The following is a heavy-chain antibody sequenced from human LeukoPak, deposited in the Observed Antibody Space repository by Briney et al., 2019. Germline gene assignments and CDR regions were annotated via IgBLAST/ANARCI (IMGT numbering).Heavy chain of an antibody. CDR2: IKRKGDDGTI. V-gene: IGHV3-15*01. Sequence: PGGSLRLSCAASGFTFNNAWMSWVRQAPGKGLQWVGRIKRKGDDGTIDYAAPVKGRFTISRDDSKNTLYLQMNSLKSEDTAVYYCTAGTGRSDFDYWGQGTLVTVSS. CDR3: TAGTGRSDFDY. CDR1: GFTFNNAW. J-gene: IGHJ4*02. D-gene: IGHD3/OR15-3a*01.